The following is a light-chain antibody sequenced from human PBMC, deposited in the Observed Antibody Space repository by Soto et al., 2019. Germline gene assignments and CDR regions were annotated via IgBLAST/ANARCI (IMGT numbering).Light chain of an antibody. V-gene: IGKV3-20*01. CDR2: AS. Sequence: EIVLTHSPGTLSLSPGERATLSCRASQSVSDSYLAWYQQKPGQAPRLLIYASSRATGIPDTFSRSGSGTDFTLTISRLEPEDFAVYYCQHYGTSGLFGPGTKVDIK. CDR3: QHYGTSGL. CDR1: QSVSDSY. J-gene: IGKJ3*01.